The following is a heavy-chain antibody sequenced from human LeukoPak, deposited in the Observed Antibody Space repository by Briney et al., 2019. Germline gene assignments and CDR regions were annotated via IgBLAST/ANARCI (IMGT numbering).Heavy chain of an antibody. D-gene: IGHD1-14*01. CDR1: ALTFSTSG. CDR3: ATETNGRHYDY. J-gene: IGHJ4*02. CDR2: IGPTGSDR. Sequence: PGGSLRLSCSASALTFSTSGFNWVRQDPGKGLEWVASIGPTGSDRYHADSIKGRFTISRDNANNFLYLQMNSLRAEDTAVYYCATETNGRHYDYWGQGTLLTVSS. V-gene: IGHV3-21*06.